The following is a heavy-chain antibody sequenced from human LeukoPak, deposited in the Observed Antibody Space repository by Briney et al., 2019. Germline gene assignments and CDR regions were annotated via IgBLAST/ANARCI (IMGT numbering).Heavy chain of an antibody. Sequence: PSETLSLTCSVSGDSISSHFWSWTRQPPGKGLDWIGYIHYSGMTNYNPSLKSRATLSVDTSTNQFSLKLTSVTAADTAFFCAREASSDPRLSSYFLDVWGEGTAVTVSS. V-gene: IGHV4-59*11. J-gene: IGHJ6*03. CDR2: IHYSGMT. D-gene: IGHD6-19*01. CDR1: GDSISSHF. CDR3: AREASSDPRLSSYFLDV.